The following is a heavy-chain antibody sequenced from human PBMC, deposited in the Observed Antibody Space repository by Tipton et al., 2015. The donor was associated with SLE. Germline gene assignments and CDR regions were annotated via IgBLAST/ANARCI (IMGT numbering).Heavy chain of an antibody. CDR2: IYYSGST. CDR1: GGSISSHY. D-gene: IGHD3-3*01. J-gene: IGHJ4*02. V-gene: IGHV4-59*11. Sequence: TLSLTCTVSGGSISSHYWSWIRQPPGKGLEWIGYIYYSGSTNYNPSLKSRVTISVDKSKNQFSLKLSSVTAADTAVYYCARARVTIFGVVTIDYWGQGTLVTVSS. CDR3: ARARVTIFGVVTIDY.